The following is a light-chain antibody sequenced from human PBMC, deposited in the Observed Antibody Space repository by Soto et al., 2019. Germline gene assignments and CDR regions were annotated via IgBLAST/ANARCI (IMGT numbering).Light chain of an antibody. Sequence: DIQMTQSPSTLSASVGDRVTITCRASQSISSWLAWYQQKPGKAPKLLIYKASSLESGVPSRFSASGSGTEFTLTISSLQPDDVATYYCQQYTCLWTFGPGTKVDIK. J-gene: IGKJ1*01. CDR1: QSISSW. CDR2: KAS. CDR3: QQYTCLWT. V-gene: IGKV1-5*03.